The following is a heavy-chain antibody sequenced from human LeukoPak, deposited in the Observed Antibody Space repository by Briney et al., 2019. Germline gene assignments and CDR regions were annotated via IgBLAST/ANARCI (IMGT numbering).Heavy chain of an antibody. D-gene: IGHD6-13*01. V-gene: IGHV4-4*07. CDR1: GGSISSYY. CDR3: ARAVRLGIAAAGTGFDP. Sequence: PSETLSLTCTVSGGSISSYYWSWIRQPAGKGLEWIGRIYSTGSTNYNPSLKSRVTISVDTSKNQFSLKLSSVTAADTAVYYCARAVRLGIAAAGTGFDPWGQGTLVTVSS. CDR2: IYSTGST. J-gene: IGHJ5*02.